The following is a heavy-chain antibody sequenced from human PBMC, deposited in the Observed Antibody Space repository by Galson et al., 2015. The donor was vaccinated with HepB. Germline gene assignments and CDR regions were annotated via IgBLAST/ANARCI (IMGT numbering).Heavy chain of an antibody. CDR2: ISYDGSNK. CDR3: ASSTTVTTGFDY. J-gene: IGHJ4*02. V-gene: IGHV3-30-3*01. CDR1: GFTFSSYA. D-gene: IGHD4-11*01. Sequence: SLRLSCAASGFTFSSYAMHWVRQAPGKGLEWVAVISYDGSNKYYADSVKGRFTISRDNSKNTLYLQMNSLRAEDTAVYYCASSTTVTTGFDYWGQGTLVTVSS.